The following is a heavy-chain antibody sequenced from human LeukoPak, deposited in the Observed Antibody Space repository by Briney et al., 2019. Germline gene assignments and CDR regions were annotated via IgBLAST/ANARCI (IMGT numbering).Heavy chain of an antibody. CDR2: ISSSGSTI. V-gene: IGHV3-11*04. D-gene: IGHD1-14*01. J-gene: IGHJ4*02. CDR3: AKVNAWNHLDSPFDY. Sequence: GGSLRLSCAASGFTFRDYYMSWIRQAPGKGLEWVSYISSSGSTIYYADSVKGRFTISRDNAKNSLYLQMNSLRAEDTAVYYCAKVNAWNHLDSPFDYWGQGTLVTVSS. CDR1: GFTFRDYY.